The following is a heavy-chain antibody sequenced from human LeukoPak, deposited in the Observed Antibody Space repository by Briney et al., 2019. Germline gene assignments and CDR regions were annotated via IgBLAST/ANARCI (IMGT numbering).Heavy chain of an antibody. CDR2: ISDSGGTT. V-gene: IGHV3-23*01. D-gene: IGHD5-12*01. CDR3: AKDGEDIVATSIGDY. Sequence: GGSLRLSCAASGFTFSSYAMSWVRQAPGKGLEWVATISDSGGTTYYADTVKGRFTISRDNSKNTLYLQMNSLRAEDTAFYYCAKDGEDIVATSIGDYWGQGTLVTVSS. CDR1: GFTFSSYA. J-gene: IGHJ4*02.